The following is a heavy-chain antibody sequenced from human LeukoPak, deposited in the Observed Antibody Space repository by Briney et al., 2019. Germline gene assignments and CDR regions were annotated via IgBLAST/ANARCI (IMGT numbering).Heavy chain of an antibody. CDR1: GGSISRDF. J-gene: IGHJ5*02. CDR2: VYYSGST. Sequence: SETLSLTSPLAGGSISRDFGSWIRPPPGKGLEWIGYVYYSGSTKYNPSLKSRFTISLDTSKNQFSLKLTSVTAADTAVYYCARHANWFDPWGQGTLVTVFS. CDR3: ARHANWFDP. V-gene: IGHV4-59*08.